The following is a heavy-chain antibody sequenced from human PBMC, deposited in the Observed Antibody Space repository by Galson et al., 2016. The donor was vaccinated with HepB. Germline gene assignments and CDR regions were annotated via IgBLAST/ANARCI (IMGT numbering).Heavy chain of an antibody. CDR1: GFSFSNYW. Sequence: SLRLSCAASGFSFSNYWMTWVRHTTGKGLVWVADKNKEGSENRYEESVRGRFTISRDNAKNSLFLQMNSLSAEETAVYYCARPERNGDELDYGGQGTQVTVPS. V-gene: IGHV3-7*04. CDR2: KNKEGSEN. J-gene: IGHJ4*02. CDR3: ARPERNGDELDY. D-gene: IGHD4-17*01.